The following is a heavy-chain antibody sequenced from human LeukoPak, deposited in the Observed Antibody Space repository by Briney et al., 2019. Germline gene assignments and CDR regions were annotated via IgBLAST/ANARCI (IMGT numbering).Heavy chain of an antibody. CDR1: GFTFRSYS. D-gene: IGHD6-19*01. CDR2: ISSSSSYI. V-gene: IGHV3-21*01. Sequence: GGSLRLSCAASGFTFRSYSMNWVRQAPGKGLEWVSSISSSSSYIYYADSVKGRFTISRDNAKNSLYLQMNSLRAEDTAVYYCARDPYSSGWYGDEIDIWGQGTMVTVSS. J-gene: IGHJ3*02. CDR3: ARDPYSSGWYGDEIDI.